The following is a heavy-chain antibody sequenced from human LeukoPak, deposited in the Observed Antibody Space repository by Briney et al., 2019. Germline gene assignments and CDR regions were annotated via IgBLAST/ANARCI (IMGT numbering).Heavy chain of an antibody. CDR1: GYTFTSYD. Sequence: ASVKVSCKSSGYTFTSYDINWVRQATGQGLEWMGWMNPNSGNTGYAQKVQGRVTMTSNTYISTAYMELSSLRSEDTAVYYCARGRRVAGTYYYGMDVWGQGTTVTVSS. J-gene: IGHJ6*02. CDR2: MNPNSGNT. CDR3: ARGRRVAGTYYYGMDV. D-gene: IGHD6-19*01. V-gene: IGHV1-8*01.